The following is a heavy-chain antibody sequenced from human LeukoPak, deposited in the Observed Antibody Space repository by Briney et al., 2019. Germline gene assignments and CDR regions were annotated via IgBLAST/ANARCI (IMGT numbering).Heavy chain of an antibody. CDR2: FDPEDGET. Sequence: ASVKVSCKVSGYTLTELSMRWVRQAPGKGLEWMGGFDPEDGETIYAQKFQGRVTMTEATATDTAYMELSSLRSEDTAVYYCASSSGYYYGAFDIWGQGTMVTVSS. CDR3: ASSSGYYYGAFDI. CDR1: GYTLTELS. V-gene: IGHV1-24*01. J-gene: IGHJ3*02. D-gene: IGHD3-22*01.